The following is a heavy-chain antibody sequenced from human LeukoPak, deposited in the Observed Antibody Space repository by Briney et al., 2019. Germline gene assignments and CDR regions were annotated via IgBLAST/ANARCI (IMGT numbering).Heavy chain of an antibody. J-gene: IGHJ4*02. CDR3: ATVPYYYGSGSSQFDY. D-gene: IGHD3-10*01. CDR1: GYTLTELS. V-gene: IGHV1-24*01. Sequence: ASVTVSCKVSGYTLTELSMHWVRQAPGKGLEWMGGFDPEDGETIYAQKFQGRVTMTEDTSTDTAYMELSSPRSEDTAVYYCATVPYYYGSGSSQFDYWGQGTLVTVSS. CDR2: FDPEDGET.